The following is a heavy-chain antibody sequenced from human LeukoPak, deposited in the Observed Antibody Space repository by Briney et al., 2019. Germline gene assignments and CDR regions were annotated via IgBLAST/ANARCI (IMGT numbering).Heavy chain of an antibody. CDR2: IKSKTDGGTT. J-gene: IGHJ3*02. CDR3: TTDYYYGSGSSDAFDI. CDR1: GFTFSNAW. Sequence: PGGSLRLSXAASGFTFSNAWMSWVRQAPGKGLEWVGRIKSKTDGGTTDYAAPVKGRFTISRDDSKNTLYLQMNSLKTEDTAVYYRTTDYYYGSGSSDAFDIWGQGTMVTVSS. D-gene: IGHD3-10*01. V-gene: IGHV3-15*01.